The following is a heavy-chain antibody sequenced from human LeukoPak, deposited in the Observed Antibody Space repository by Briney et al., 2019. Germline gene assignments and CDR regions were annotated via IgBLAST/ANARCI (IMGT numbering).Heavy chain of an antibody. D-gene: IGHD2-2*02. V-gene: IGHV4-38-2*01. Sequence: PSETLSLTCAVSGYSISSGDYWGWFRQPPPKELEWIGSIYHSGSSYYNPSPKSRVAISVDTSKNQFSLKLSSVTAADTAVYYCARASPDCSSTSCYTGGAFDIWGQGTMVTVSS. CDR2: IYHSGSS. CDR1: GYSISSGDY. CDR3: ARASPDCSSTSCYTGGAFDI. J-gene: IGHJ3*02.